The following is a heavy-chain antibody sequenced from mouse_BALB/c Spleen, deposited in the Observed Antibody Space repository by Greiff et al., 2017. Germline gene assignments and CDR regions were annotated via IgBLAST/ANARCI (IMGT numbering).Heavy chain of an antibody. CDR3: ARRTGTHYYAMDY. CDR1: GFTFSSFG. D-gene: IGHD4-1*01. J-gene: IGHJ4*01. V-gene: IGHV5-17*02. CDR2: ISSGSSTI. Sequence: EVQLVESGGGLVQPGGSRKLSCAASGFTFSSFGMHWVRQAPEKGLEWVAYISSGSSTIYYADTVKGRFTISRDNPKNTLFLQMTSLRSEDTAMYYCARRTGTHYYAMDYWGQGTSVTVSS.